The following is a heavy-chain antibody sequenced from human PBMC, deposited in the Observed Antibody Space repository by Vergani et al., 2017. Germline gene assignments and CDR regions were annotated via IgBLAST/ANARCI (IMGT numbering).Heavy chain of an antibody. D-gene: IGHD6-13*01. Sequence: EVQLLESGGGLVQPGGSLRLSCAASGFTFSSYAMSWVRQAPGKGLEWVSAISGSGGSTYYADSVKGRFAISRDNSKNTLYLQMNSLRAEDTAVYYCAKDRAAAGMFDYWGQGTLVTVSS. CDR2: ISGSGGST. CDR3: AKDRAAAGMFDY. V-gene: IGHV3-23*01. J-gene: IGHJ4*02. CDR1: GFTFSSYA.